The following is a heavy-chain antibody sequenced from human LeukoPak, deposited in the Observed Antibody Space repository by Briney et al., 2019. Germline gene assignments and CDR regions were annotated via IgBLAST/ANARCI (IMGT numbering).Heavy chain of an antibody. CDR1: GFTFSSYE. CDR2: ITLSSTAI. V-gene: IGHV3-48*03. D-gene: IGHD6-19*01. CDR3: AREPLEALAGTSEY. Sequence: GGSLRLSCAASGFTFSSYEMNWVRQAPGKGLEWVAYITLSSTAIYYADSVRGRFTISRDNAKNLLYLQMNSLRAEGTAVYYCAREPLEALAGTSEYWGQGTLVTVSS. J-gene: IGHJ4*02.